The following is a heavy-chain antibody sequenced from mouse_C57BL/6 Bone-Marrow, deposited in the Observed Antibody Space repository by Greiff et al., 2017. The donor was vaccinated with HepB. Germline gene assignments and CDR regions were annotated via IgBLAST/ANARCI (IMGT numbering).Heavy chain of an antibody. V-gene: IGHV7-1*01. D-gene: IGHD1-1*01. CDR2: SRNKANDYTT. CDR3: ARVPCYGSSYWYFDV. Sequence: EVKLMESGGGLVQSGRSLRLSCATSGFTFSDFYMEWVRQAPGKGLEWIAASRNKANDYTTEYSASVKGRFIVSRDTSQSILYLQMNALRAEDTAIYYCARVPCYGSSYWYFDVWGTGTTVTVSS. J-gene: IGHJ1*03. CDR1: GFTFSDFY.